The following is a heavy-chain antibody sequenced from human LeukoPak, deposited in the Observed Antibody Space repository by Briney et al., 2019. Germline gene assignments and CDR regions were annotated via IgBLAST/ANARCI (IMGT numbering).Heavy chain of an antibody. CDR1: GDSMSGHF. J-gene: IGHJ4*02. Sequence: SETLSLTCTVSGDSMSGHFWSWFRRPPGKGLENVGYIHSSGSTNYNPSYRSRVTVSLEMSKNQSSLSLTSVTAADTAVYYCARDPGDTDWYNFDFWGQGILVTVSS. CDR3: ARDPGDTDWYNFDF. D-gene: IGHD3-9*01. CDR2: IHSSGST. V-gene: IGHV4-59*11.